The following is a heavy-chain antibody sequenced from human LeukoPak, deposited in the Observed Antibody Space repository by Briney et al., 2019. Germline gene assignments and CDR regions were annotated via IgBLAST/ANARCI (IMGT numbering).Heavy chain of an antibody. Sequence: PGGSLRLSCAASGFTFTSYAMSWVRQAPGKGLEWVSAMSVSGGSTYYADSVKGRFTVSRDNSKNTLYLEMKSLRGEDTAVYYCAKDGVGDSSGYYLLEHWGQGTLVIVSS. CDR1: GFTFTSYA. J-gene: IGHJ1*01. CDR2: MSVSGGST. V-gene: IGHV3-23*01. D-gene: IGHD3-22*01. CDR3: AKDGVGDSSGYYLLEH.